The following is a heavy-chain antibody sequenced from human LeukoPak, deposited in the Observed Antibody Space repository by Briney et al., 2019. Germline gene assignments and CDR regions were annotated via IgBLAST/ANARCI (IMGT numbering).Heavy chain of an antibody. Sequence: PSETLSLTCTVSVGSVNSCSYYCNWIRQPPGKGLVWIGYIYYSGSTNYNPSLKSRVTISVDTSKNQFSLKLSSVTAADTAVYYCARAAYSGSYHSDYWGQGTLVTVSS. CDR3: ARAAYSGSYHSDY. J-gene: IGHJ4*02. D-gene: IGHD1-26*01. V-gene: IGHV4-61*01. CDR1: VGSVNSCSYY. CDR2: IYYSGST.